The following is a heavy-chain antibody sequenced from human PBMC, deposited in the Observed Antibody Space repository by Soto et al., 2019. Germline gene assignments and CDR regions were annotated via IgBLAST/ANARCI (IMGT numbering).Heavy chain of an antibody. J-gene: IGHJ5*02. Sequence: QVQLQESGPGLVKPSQTLSLTCTVSGGSISSGGYYWSWIRQHPGKGLEWIGNIYYSGSTYYNPSLKSRVTISVDPSKHQFSLKLSSVTAADTAVYYCARADCSGGSCYSIARWFDPWGQGTLVTVSS. CDR2: IYYSGST. V-gene: IGHV4-31*03. CDR1: GGSISSGGYY. D-gene: IGHD2-15*01. CDR3: ARADCSGGSCYSIARWFDP.